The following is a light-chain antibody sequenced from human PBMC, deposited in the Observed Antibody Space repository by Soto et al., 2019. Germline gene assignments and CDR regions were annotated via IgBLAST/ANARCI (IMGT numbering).Light chain of an antibody. CDR3: AAWDDRLNGWV. V-gene: IGLV2-14*02. J-gene: IGLJ3*02. CDR1: SSDVGTFNL. CDR2: EGT. Sequence: QSALTQPASVSGFLGQSITMSCTGSSSDVGTFNLVSWFQQHPGKAPKLLIFEGTKRPSGVSDRFSGSKSGSSASLAISGLQSEDEADYYCAAWDDRLNGWVFGGGTKVTVL.